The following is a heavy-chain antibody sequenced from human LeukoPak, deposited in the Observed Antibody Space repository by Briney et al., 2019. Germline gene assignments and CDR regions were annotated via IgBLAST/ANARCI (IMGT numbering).Heavy chain of an antibody. Sequence: SETLSLTCTVSGGSITNYWWSWIRQPPGRGLEWIGYIYYSGSTANYNPSLRGRATISVDTSKNQFSLKLSSVTAADTAVYYCVREKRVTGTNFDFWGQGILVTVSS. CDR3: VREKRVTGTNFDF. J-gene: IGHJ4*02. CDR1: GGSITNYW. CDR2: IYYSGSTA. D-gene: IGHD6-19*01. V-gene: IGHV4-59*12.